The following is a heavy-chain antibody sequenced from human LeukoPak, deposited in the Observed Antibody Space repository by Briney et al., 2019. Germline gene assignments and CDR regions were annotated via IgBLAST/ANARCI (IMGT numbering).Heavy chain of an antibody. CDR3: AREDYDILTGYYPIDY. D-gene: IGHD3-9*01. J-gene: IGHJ4*02. V-gene: IGHV7-4-1*02. CDR2: INTNTGNP. Sequence: ASVKVSCKASGYTYTSYAMNWVRQAPGQGLQWMGWINTNTGNPTYAQGLTGRFVFSLDTSVSTAYLQISSLKPEDTAVYYCAREDYDILTGYYPIDYWGQGTLVTVSS. CDR1: GYTYTSYA.